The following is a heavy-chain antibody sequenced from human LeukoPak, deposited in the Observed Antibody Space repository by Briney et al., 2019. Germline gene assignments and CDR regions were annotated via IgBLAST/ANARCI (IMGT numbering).Heavy chain of an antibody. CDR2: INPNSGGT. V-gene: IGHV1-2*02. D-gene: IGHD3-22*01. Sequence: ASVKVSCKASGYTFTGHYMHWVRQAPGQGLEWMGWINPNSGGTNYAQKFQGRVTMTRDTSISTAYMELSRLRSDDTAVYYCATYYYDSSGYYYRDLYGMDVWGQGTTVTVSS. J-gene: IGHJ6*02. CDR1: GYTFTGHY. CDR3: ATYYYDSSGYYYRDLYGMDV.